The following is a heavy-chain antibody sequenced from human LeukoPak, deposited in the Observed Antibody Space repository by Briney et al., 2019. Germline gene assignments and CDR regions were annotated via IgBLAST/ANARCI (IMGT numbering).Heavy chain of an antibody. J-gene: IGHJ4*02. Sequence: PGRSLRLSCAASGFTFSSYGMHWVRQAPGKGLEWVAVIWYDGSNKYYADSVKGRFTISRDNSKNTLYLQMNSLRAEDTAVYYCATERSSGSYSPAIFDYWGQGTLVTVSS. CDR2: IWYDGSNK. V-gene: IGHV3-33*01. D-gene: IGHD1-26*01. CDR3: ATERSSGSYSPAIFDY. CDR1: GFTFSSYG.